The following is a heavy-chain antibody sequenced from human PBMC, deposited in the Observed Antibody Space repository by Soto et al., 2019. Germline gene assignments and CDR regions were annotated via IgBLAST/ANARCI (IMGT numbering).Heavy chain of an antibody. J-gene: IGHJ2*01. CDR3: ARYQDWYFDL. V-gene: IGHV3-33*01. CDR2: IWYDGSNK. Sequence: QVQLVESGGGVVQPGRSLRLSCAASRFTFSSYGMHWVRQAPGKGLEWVAVIWYDGSNKYYADSVKGRFTISRDNSKNTLYRQMNSLRAEDTAVYYCARYQDWYFDLWGRGTLVTVSS. CDR1: RFTFSSYG.